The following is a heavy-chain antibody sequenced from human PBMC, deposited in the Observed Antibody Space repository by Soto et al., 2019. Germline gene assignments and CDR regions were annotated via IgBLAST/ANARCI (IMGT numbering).Heavy chain of an antibody. CDR1: GGSIDRFY. CDR2: XYXSXLX. Sequence: SETLSLPCSVSGGSIDRFYWSWIRQPAGKGXEXFXXXYXSXLXHXXXXLRSRVTMSLDSSKSQISLKLTSVTAADTAVYYCARDWELPRFDSWGPGTLVTVSS. CDR3: ARDWELPRFDS. V-gene: IGHV4-4*07. J-gene: IGHJ4*02. D-gene: IGHD1-7*01.